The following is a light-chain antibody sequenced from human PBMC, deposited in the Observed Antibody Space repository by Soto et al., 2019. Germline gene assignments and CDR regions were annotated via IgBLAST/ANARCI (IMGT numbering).Light chain of an antibody. J-gene: IGKJ5*01. V-gene: IGKV1-33*01. CDR3: QQYEKLPIT. Sequence: DIHLTQSPSSLSVSVGGRVAITCRASHDIGTSLNWYHQKPGKAPKLLIYDSSDLESGVPSRFSGSGSGTDFILTISSLQPEDIATYYCQQYEKLPITFGPGTRLEIK. CDR2: DSS. CDR1: HDIGTS.